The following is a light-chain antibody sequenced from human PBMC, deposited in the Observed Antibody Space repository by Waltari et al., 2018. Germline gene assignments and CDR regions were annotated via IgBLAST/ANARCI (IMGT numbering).Light chain of an antibody. Sequence: QSALTQPASVSGSPAQSITISSTGTSSSIGSYTTVSWYQQYPGKDTQIIIYEVKNRPSGVSTRFSGSTSGNTASLTLSALQADDEAYFYCSSYTGDNILLFGCGTKVTVL. J-gene: IGLJ3*02. CDR3: SSYTGDNILL. V-gene: IGLV2-14*01. CDR1: SSSIGSYTT. CDR2: EVK.